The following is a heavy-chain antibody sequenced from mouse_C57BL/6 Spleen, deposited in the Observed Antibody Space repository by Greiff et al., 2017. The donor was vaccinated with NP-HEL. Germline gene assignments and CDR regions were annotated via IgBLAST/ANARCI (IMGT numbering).Heavy chain of an antibody. Sequence: VQLQQSGAELVKPGASVKMSCKASGYTFTSYWITWVKQRPGQGLEWIGDIYPGSGSTNYNEKFKSKATLTVDTSSSTAYMQLSSLTSEDSAVYYGARGDSSRAMDYWGQGTSVTVSS. CDR3: ARGDSSRAMDY. J-gene: IGHJ4*01. V-gene: IGHV1-55*01. CDR2: IYPGSGST. D-gene: IGHD3-2*01. CDR1: GYTFTSYW.